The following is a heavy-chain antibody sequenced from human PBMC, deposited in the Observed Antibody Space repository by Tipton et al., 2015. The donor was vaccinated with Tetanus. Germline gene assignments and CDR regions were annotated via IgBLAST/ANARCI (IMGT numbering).Heavy chain of an antibody. CDR3: ARTPDYYYGMDV. CDR1: GGPVSSSNW. J-gene: IGHJ6*02. CDR2: IYYSGTT. V-gene: IGHV4-4*01. Sequence: TLSLTCDVSGGPVSSSNWWSWVRQAPGKGLEWIGAIYYSGTTNYNPSLKSRVTISTDKSKNQVSLRLNSLTAADTAVYFCARTPDYYYGMDVWGQGTTVTVSS.